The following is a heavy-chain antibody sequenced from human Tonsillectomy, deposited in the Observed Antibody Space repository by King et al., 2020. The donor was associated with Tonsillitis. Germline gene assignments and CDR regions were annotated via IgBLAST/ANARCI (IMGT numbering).Heavy chain of an antibody. Sequence: VQLVESGGGLVQPGRSLRLSCAASGFTFDEYAMHWVRQAPEKGLEWVSGISWNSGSMGYADSVKGRFTISRDNAKSSLYLQMNSLRAEDTALYYCAKDKDWSWGQGTLVIVSS. CDR3: AKDKDWS. V-gene: IGHV3-9*01. CDR2: ISWNSGSM. D-gene: IGHD3/OR15-3a*01. J-gene: IGHJ5*02. CDR1: GFTFDEYA.